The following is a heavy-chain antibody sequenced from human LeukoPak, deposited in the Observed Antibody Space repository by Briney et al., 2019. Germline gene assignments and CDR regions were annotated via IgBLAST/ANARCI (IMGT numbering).Heavy chain of an antibody. CDR3: ARGTVVVAATPFRY. CDR1: GFTFSSYA. CDR2: ISYDGSNK. D-gene: IGHD2-15*01. V-gene: IGHV3-30*04. Sequence: GGSLRLSCAASGFTFSSYAMHWVRQAPGKGLEWVAVISYDGSNKYYADSVKGRFTISRDNSKNTLYLQMNSLRAEDAAVYYCARGTVVVAATPFRYWGQGTLVTVSS. J-gene: IGHJ4*02.